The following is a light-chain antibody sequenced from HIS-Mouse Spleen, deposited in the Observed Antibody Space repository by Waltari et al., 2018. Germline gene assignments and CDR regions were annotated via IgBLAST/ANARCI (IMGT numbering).Light chain of an antibody. CDR3: CSYAGSSTVV. Sequence: QSALPQPASVSGSPGQSITISCTGTSSDVGSYILVSWYQQHPGKAPKIMIHEGSKRPSGVSKRFSGSKSGNTASLTISGLQAEDEADYYCCSYAGSSTVVFGGGTKLTVL. CDR2: EGS. CDR1: SSDVGSYIL. V-gene: IGLV2-23*01. J-gene: IGLJ2*01.